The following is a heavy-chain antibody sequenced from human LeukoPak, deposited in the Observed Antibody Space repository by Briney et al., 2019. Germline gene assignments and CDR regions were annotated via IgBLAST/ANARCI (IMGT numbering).Heavy chain of an antibody. CDR1: GFTFSSYG. Sequence: GGSLRLSCAASGFTFSSYGMHWVRQAPGKGLEWVAVIWYDGSNKYNADSVKGRFAISRDNSRNTLYLQMNSLRTEDTAVYYCARDRSSGTYYYYGMDVWGQGTTVTVSS. V-gene: IGHV3-33*01. D-gene: IGHD6-6*01. CDR3: ARDRSSGTYYYYGMDV. J-gene: IGHJ6*02. CDR2: IWYDGSNK.